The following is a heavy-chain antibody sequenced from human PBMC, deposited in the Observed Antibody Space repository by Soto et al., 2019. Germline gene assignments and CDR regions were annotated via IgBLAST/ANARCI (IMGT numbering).Heavy chain of an antibody. J-gene: IGHJ4*02. CDR2: IYYNGNT. CDR3: TRANWYSEY. CDR1: GVFISNNY. Sequence: QVQLQESGPGLVKPSETLALTCTVSGVFISNNYWSWIRQPPGKGLEWIGYIYYNGNTNYNPSLKSRVTMSVDTPRNQISLKLTTVSAADTAVYYCTRANWYSEYWGQGTLVTVSS. D-gene: IGHD7-27*01. V-gene: IGHV4-59*01.